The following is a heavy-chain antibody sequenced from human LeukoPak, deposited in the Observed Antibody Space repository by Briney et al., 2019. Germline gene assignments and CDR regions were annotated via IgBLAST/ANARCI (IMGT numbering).Heavy chain of an antibody. CDR1: GYTFIDYT. CDR2: INGGSGNT. Sequence: ASVNLSLKSSGYTFIDYTIHLLRHAPGQRLEWMGWINGGSGNTKYSPEFQGRVTITRDTSASTGYMELSSLRSEDTAVYYCANPRYDSSGYYYVDWGQGTLVTVSS. J-gene: IGHJ4*02. V-gene: IGHV1-3*01. CDR3: ANPRYDSSGYYYVD. D-gene: IGHD3-22*01.